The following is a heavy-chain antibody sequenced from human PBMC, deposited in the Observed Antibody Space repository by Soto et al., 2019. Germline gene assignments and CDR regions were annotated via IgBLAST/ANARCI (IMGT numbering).Heavy chain of an antibody. D-gene: IGHD1-26*01. CDR3: ARDPIVGANYGMDV. V-gene: IGHV3-30-3*01. CDR2: ISYDGSNK. J-gene: IGHJ6*02. CDR1: GFTFSSYA. Sequence: QVQLVESGGGVVQPGRSLRLSCAASGFTFSSYAMHWVRQAPGKGLEWVAVISYDGSNKYYADSVKGRFTISRDNSKNTLYLQMNSLRAEDTAVYYCARDPIVGANYGMDVWGQGTTVTVSS.